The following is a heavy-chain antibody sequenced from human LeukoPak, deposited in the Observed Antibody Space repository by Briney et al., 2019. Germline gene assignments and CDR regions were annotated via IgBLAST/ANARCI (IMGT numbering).Heavy chain of an antibody. V-gene: IGHV4-59*01. CDR2: IYYSGST. CDR3: ARAPPDNPFDI. Sequence: SETLSLTCTVSGGSISSYYWSWIRQPPGKGLEWIGYIYYSGSTNYNPSLKSRVTISVDTSKNQFSLKLSSVTAADTAVYFCARAPPDNPFDIWGQGTMVTVSS. CDR1: GGSISSYY. J-gene: IGHJ3*02.